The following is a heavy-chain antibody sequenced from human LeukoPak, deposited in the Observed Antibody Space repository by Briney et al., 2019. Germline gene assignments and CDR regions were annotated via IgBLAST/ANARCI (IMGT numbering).Heavy chain of an antibody. CDR3: AKGGSGWYFLYFDY. CDR1: GFTFRSYW. J-gene: IGHJ4*02. Sequence: GGSLRLSCAASGFTFRSYWMHWVRQAPGKGLEWVSAISGSGGSTYYADSVKGRFTISRDNSKNTLYLQMNSLRAEDTAVYYCAKGGSGWYFLYFDYWGQGTLVTVSS. D-gene: IGHD6-19*01. V-gene: IGHV3-23*01. CDR2: ISGSGGST.